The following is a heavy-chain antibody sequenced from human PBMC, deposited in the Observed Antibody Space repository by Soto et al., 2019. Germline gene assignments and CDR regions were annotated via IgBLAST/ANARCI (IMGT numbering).Heavy chain of an antibody. D-gene: IGHD6-6*01. CDR1: GFTVSSNY. CDR3: ARARVDSSSSQASRILWYFDL. J-gene: IGHJ2*01. Sequence: GGSLRLSCAASGFTVSSNYMSWVRQAPGKGLEWVSVIYSGGSTYYADSVKGRFTISRDNSKNTLYLQMNSLRAEDTAVYYCARARVDSSSSQASRILWYFDLWGRGTLVTVSS. V-gene: IGHV3-66*02. CDR2: IYSGGST.